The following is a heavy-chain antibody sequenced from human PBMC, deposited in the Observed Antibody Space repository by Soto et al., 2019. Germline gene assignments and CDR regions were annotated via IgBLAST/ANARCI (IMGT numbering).Heavy chain of an antibody. CDR3: ATGSITMVRGVLIYYYYYGMDV. CDR2: FDPEDGET. V-gene: IGHV1-24*01. Sequence: ASVKVSCKVSGYTLTELSMHWVRQAPGKGLEWMGGFDPEDGETIYAQKFQGRVTMTEDTSTDTAYMELSSLRSEDTAVYYCATGSITMVRGVLIYYYYYGMDVWGQGTTVTVS. J-gene: IGHJ6*02. D-gene: IGHD3-10*01. CDR1: GYTLTELS.